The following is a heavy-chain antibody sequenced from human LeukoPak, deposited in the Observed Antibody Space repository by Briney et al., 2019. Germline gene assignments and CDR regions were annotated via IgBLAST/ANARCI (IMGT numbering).Heavy chain of an antibody. CDR3: AKDRILLGIAVAGTFDY. CDR2: ISGSGGST. CDR1: GFTFSSYA. V-gene: IGHV3-23*01. D-gene: IGHD6-19*01. Sequence: GGSLRLSCAASGFTFSSYAMSWVRQAPGKGLEWVSAISGSGGSTYYADSVKGRFTTSRDNSKNTLYLQMNSLRAEDTAVYYCAKDRILLGIAVAGTFDYWGQGTLVTVSS. J-gene: IGHJ4*02.